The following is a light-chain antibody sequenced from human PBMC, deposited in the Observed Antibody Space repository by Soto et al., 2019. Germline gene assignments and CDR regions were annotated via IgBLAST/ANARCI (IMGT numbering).Light chain of an antibody. Sequence: QSVLTQPPSASGTPGQRVTISCSGSYSNIASNTVNWYQQLPGTAPKLVIYSNDQRPSGVPDRFSASKSGTSASLAISGLHSVDEADYYCAAWDDSLNGGVFGGGTKLTVL. J-gene: IGLJ3*02. CDR3: AAWDDSLNGGV. V-gene: IGLV1-44*01. CDR2: SND. CDR1: YSNIASNT.